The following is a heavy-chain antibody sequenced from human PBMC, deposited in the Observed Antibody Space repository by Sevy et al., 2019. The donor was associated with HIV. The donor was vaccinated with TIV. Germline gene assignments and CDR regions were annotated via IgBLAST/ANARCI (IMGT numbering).Heavy chain of an antibody. Sequence: GGSLRLSCAASGFNFSNYAMSWVRQGPGKGPEWVSAISVGGKAYYADSVKGRFTISRDNSRNTLYLQMNNLRVEETAVYYCAKRGDRAFDYWGQGTLVTVSS. D-gene: IGHD3-3*01. CDR2: ISVGGKA. CDR1: GFNFSNYA. V-gene: IGHV3-23*01. CDR3: AKRGDRAFDY. J-gene: IGHJ4*02.